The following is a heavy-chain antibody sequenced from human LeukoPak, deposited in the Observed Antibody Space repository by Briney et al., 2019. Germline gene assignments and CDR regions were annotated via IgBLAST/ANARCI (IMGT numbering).Heavy chain of an antibody. CDR3: ARESTSRDY. CDR2: IFPIFGTA. Sequence: ISRVRQAPGQGREWMGRIFPIFGTANYAQKFQGRVTITTDESTSTAYMELSSLRSEDTAVYYCARESTSRDYWGQGTLVTVSS. D-gene: IGHD2/OR15-2a*01. J-gene: IGHJ4*02. V-gene: IGHV1-69*05.